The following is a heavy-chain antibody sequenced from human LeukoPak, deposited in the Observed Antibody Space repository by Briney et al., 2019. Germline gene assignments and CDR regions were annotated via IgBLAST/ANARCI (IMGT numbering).Heavy chain of an antibody. CDR3: ARWSGLTMVRGGNPDSRNIDAFDI. J-gene: IGHJ3*02. CDR2: INPNSGGT. V-gene: IGHV1-2*02. Sequence: ASVKVSCKASGYTFTGYYMHWVRQAPGQGLEWMGWINPNSGGTNYAQKFQGRVTITADESTSTAYMELSSLRSEDTAVYYCARWSGLTMVRGGNPDSRNIDAFDIWGQGTMVTVSS. D-gene: IGHD3-10*01. CDR1: GYTFTGYY.